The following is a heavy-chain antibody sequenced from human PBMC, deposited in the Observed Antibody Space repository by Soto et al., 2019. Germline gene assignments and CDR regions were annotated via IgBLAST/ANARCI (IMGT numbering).Heavy chain of an antibody. CDR3: ARDTDSSSSYFDY. J-gene: IGHJ4*02. D-gene: IGHD6-6*01. CDR1: GGSISSGDYY. CDR2: IYYSGST. V-gene: IGHV4-30-4*01. Sequence: SETLSLTCTVSGGSISSGDYYWSWIRQPPGKGLEWIGYIYYSGSTYYNPSLKSRVTISVDTSKNQFSLKLSSVTAADTAVYYCARDTDSSSSYFDYWGQGTLVTVSS.